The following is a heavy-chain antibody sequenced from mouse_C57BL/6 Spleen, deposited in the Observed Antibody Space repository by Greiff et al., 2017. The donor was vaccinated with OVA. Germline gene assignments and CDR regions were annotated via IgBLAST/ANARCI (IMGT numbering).Heavy chain of an antibody. J-gene: IGHJ2*01. CDR2: INPNNGGT. CDR1: GYTFTDYY. V-gene: IGHV1-26*01. Sequence: EVQLQQSGPELVKPGASVKISCKASGYTFTDYYMNWVKQSHGKSLEWIGDINPNNGGTSYNQKFKGKATLTVDKSSSTAYMELRSLTSEDSAVYYCARDDGYRYYFDYWGQGTTLTVSS. D-gene: IGHD2-3*01. CDR3: ARDDGYRYYFDY.